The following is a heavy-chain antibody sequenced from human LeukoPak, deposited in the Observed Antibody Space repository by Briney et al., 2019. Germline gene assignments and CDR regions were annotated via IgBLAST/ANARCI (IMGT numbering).Heavy chain of an antibody. CDR1: GYTFTSYY. CDR3: AKDESPLGRWLVHGVY. CDR2: INPSGGST. V-gene: IGHV1-46*01. D-gene: IGHD6-19*01. J-gene: IGHJ4*02. Sequence: ASVKVSCKASGYTFTSYYMHWVRQAPGHGLEWMGIINPSGGSTSYAQKFQGRVTMTRDMSTSTAYMELSSLRSEDTAVYYCAKDESPLGRWLVHGVYWGQGTLVTVSS.